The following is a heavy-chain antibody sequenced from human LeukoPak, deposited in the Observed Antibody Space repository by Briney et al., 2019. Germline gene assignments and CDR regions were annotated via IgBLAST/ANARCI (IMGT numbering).Heavy chain of an antibody. CDR3: ARAWFDP. J-gene: IGHJ5*02. CDR1: GGSISSYY. V-gene: IGHV4-59*12. Sequence: SETLSLTCTVSGGSISSYYWSWIRQPPGNGLEWIGYIYYSGSTSYSPSLKSRVTISVDTSKNQFSLKLSSVTAADTAVYYCARAWFDPWGQGTLVTVSS. CDR2: IYYSGST.